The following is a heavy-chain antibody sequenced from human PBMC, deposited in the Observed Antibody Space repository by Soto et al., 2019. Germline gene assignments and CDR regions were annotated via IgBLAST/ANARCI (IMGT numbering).Heavy chain of an antibody. CDR1: GGSFSGYY. Sequence: QVQLQQWGAGLLKPSETLSLTCAVYGGSFSGYYWSWIRQPPGKGLEWIGEINHSGSTNYNPSLKSRVTISVDTSKNQFSLKLSSVTAADTAVYYCARGFGYVGSYYYFDYWGQGTLVTASS. J-gene: IGHJ4*02. CDR2: INHSGST. D-gene: IGHD1-26*01. CDR3: ARGFGYVGSYYYFDY. V-gene: IGHV4-34*01.